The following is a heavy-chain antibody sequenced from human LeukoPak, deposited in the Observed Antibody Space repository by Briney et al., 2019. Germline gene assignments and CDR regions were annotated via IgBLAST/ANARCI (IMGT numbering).Heavy chain of an antibody. J-gene: IGHJ4*02. Sequence: GGSLRLSCAASGFTFGGYAMHWVRQAPGKGLEWVSLIRGDVRITSYAGSVKGRFTISRDNSKHSLYLQMSSLRGEDTAMYYCAIDAVAGTWLHYWGQGTLVTVSS. V-gene: IGHV3-43*02. CDR3: AIDAVAGTWLHY. CDR1: GFTFGGYA. CDR2: IRGDVRIT. D-gene: IGHD6-19*01.